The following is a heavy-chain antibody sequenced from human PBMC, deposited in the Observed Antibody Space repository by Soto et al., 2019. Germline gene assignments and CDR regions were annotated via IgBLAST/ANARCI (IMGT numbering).Heavy chain of an antibody. D-gene: IGHD3-16*01. CDR2: ISGSGGRS. CDR1: GFTFSNYA. CDR3: AKAYFVWSSEQPYYFDY. Sequence: EVQLLDSGGGLVQPGGSLRLSCAASGFTFSNYAMTWVRQGPGKGLEWVSGISGSGGRSYYADSVKGRFTISRDNSKSTWYLQMNRLTAQATAVYYCAKAYFVWSSEQPYYFDYWGQGTVVTVSS. J-gene: IGHJ4*02. V-gene: IGHV3-23*01.